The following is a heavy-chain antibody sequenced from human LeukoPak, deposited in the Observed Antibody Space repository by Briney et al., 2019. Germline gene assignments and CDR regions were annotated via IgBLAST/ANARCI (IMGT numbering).Heavy chain of an antibody. CDR3: ARVHDGYSYDY. V-gene: IGHV4-28*05. J-gene: IGHJ4*02. CDR1: GYSISSSNW. D-gene: IGHD2-21*02. CDR2: IYYSGSI. Sequence: SETLSLTCAVSGYSISSSNWWVWIRQPPGKGLEWIGHIYYSGSIYYNPSLKSRVTMSVDTSKNQFSLKLSSVTAVDTAVYYCARVHDGYSYDYWGQGTLVTVSS.